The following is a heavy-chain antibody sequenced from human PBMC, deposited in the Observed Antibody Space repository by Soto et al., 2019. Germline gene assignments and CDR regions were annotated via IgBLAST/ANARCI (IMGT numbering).Heavy chain of an antibody. Sequence: SETLSLTCSVSGDSISNSRFYWAWIRRPPGEGLEWIGSIYHTGNAYYNPSLKSRVTISVDTSKNQFSLKLTSVTAADAALYYCARDFFDSSDYTTNWFDPWGQGTLVTVSS. CDR3: ARDFFDSSDYTTNWFDP. V-gene: IGHV4-39*01. CDR2: IYHTGNA. CDR1: GDSISNSRFY. D-gene: IGHD3-22*01. J-gene: IGHJ5*02.